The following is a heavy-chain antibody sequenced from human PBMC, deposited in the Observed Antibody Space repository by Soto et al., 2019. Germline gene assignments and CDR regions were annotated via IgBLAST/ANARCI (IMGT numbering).Heavy chain of an antibody. D-gene: IGHD6-19*01. V-gene: IGHV4-59*01. J-gene: IGHJ4*02. CDR3: ARGPDSSGWYFFDY. CDR2: IYYSGST. Sequence: PSETLSLTCTVSGGSISSYYWSWIRQPPGKGLEWIGYIYYSGSTKYNPSLKSRVTISVDTSKNQFSLKLSSVSAADTAVYYCARGPDSSGWYFFDYWGQGTLVTVSS. CDR1: GGSISSYY.